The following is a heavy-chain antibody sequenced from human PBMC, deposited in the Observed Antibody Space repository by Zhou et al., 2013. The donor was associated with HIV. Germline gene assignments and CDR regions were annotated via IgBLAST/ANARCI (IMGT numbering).Heavy chain of an antibody. CDR2: INPNSGDT. CDR3: ARAYSSGWYKTLGD. D-gene: IGHD6-19*01. J-gene: IGHJ4*02. CDR1: GYTFTGYY. V-gene: IGHV1-2*02. Sequence: QVQLVQSGAEVKKPGASVKVSCKASGYTFTGYYMHWVRQAPGQGLEWMGWINPNSGDTNYAQEFQGRVTMTRDTSISTAYMELSRLRSDDTAVYYCARAYSSGWYKTLGDWGQGTLVTVSS.